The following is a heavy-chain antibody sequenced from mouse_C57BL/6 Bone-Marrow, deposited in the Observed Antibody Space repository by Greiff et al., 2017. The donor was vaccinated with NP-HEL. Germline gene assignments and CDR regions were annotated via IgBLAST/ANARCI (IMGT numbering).Heavy chain of an antibody. CDR1: GYTFTSYW. CDR3: AREESLLEAMDY. V-gene: IGHV1-55*01. CDR2: IYPGSGST. J-gene: IGHJ4*01. Sequence: VQLQQPGAELVKPGASVKLSCKASGYTFTSYWITWVKQRPGQGLEWIGDIYPGSGSTNYNEKFKSKATLTVDTSSSTAYMQLSSLTSEDSAVYYCAREESLLEAMDYWGQGTSVTVSS.